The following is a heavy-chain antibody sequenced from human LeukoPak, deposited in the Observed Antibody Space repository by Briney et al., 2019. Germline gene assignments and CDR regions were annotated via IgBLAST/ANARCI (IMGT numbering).Heavy chain of an antibody. CDR1: GGPISSYY. D-gene: IGHD7-27*01. V-gene: IGHV4-59*08. J-gene: IGHJ2*01. Sequence: SETLSLTCTVSGGPISSYYCSWIRQPPGKGLEWIGYIYYSGSTNYNPSLKSRVTISVDTSKNHFSLNLISVTAADTAVYYCARGTGGRWYFDLWGLGTLVTVSS. CDR3: ARGTGGRWYFDL. CDR2: IYYSGST.